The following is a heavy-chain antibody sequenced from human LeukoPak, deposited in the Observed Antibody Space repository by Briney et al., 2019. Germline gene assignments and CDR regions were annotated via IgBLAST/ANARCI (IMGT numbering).Heavy chain of an antibody. Sequence: GGSLRLSCAASGFTFSSYAMSWVRQAPGKGLEWVSAISGSGGSTYYADSVKGRFTISRDNSKNTLYLQMNSLRAEDTAVYYCAKDRGATVVRGFGAFDIWGQGTMVTVSS. D-gene: IGHD4-23*01. CDR1: GFTFSSYA. V-gene: IGHV3-23*01. J-gene: IGHJ3*02. CDR3: AKDRGATVVRGFGAFDI. CDR2: ISGSGGST.